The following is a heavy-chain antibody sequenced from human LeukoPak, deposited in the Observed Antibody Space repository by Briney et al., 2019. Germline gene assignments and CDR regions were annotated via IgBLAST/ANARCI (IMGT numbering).Heavy chain of an antibody. J-gene: IGHJ4*02. D-gene: IGHD3-3*01. CDR2: ISGSGGST. V-gene: IGHV3-23*01. CDR3: AKARFLEWLLLNY. Sequence: GGSLRLSCAASGFTFSSYAMSWVRQAPGKGLEWVSAISGSGGSTYYAGSVKGRFTISRDNSKNTLYLQMNSLRAEDTAVYYCAKARFLEWLLLNYWGQGTLVTVSS. CDR1: GFTFSSYA.